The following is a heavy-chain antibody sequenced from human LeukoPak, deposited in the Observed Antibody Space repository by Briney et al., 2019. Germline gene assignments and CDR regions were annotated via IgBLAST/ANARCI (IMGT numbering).Heavy chain of an antibody. D-gene: IGHD3-10*01. CDR2: IYYSGST. J-gene: IGHJ6*02. CDR1: GGSISSYY. CDR3: ARLLWFGELLSNSYGMDV. V-gene: IGHV4-59*08. Sequence: PETLSLTCTVSGGSISSYYWSWIRQPPGKGLEWIGYIYYSGSTNYTPSLKSRVTISVDTSKNQFSLKLSSVTAADTAVYYCARLLWFGELLSNSYGMDVWGQGTTVTVSS.